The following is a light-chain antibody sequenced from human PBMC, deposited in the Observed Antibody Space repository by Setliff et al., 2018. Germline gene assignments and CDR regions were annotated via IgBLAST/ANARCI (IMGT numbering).Light chain of an antibody. V-gene: IGKV3-15*01. CDR1: QSIGTN. Sequence: EIVMTQSPATLSVSPGERATLSCRASQSIGTNLAWYQQTPGQAPRLLVFGPSTRATGIPARFSGSGSGTEFSLTISSLQSEDFVVYYCHQYYNWPRTFGQGTKVDIK. J-gene: IGKJ1*01. CDR3: HQYYNWPRT. CDR2: GPS.